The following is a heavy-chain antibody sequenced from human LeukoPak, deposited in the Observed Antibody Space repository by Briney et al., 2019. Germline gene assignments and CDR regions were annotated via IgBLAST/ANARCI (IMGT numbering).Heavy chain of an antibody. CDR1: GFTFSSYA. V-gene: IGHV3-23*01. Sequence: GGPLRLSCAASGFTFSSYAMSWVRQAPGKGLEWVAGISGSGGSTYYADSVKGRFTISRDNSKNTLYLQMNSLRAEDTAVYYCAKIVLSVAGTGVRYFDYWGQGTLVTVSS. D-gene: IGHD6-19*01. CDR3: AKIVLSVAGTGVRYFDY. CDR2: ISGSGGST. J-gene: IGHJ4*02.